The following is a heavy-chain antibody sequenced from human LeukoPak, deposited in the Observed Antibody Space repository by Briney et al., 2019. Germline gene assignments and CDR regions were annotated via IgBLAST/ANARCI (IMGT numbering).Heavy chain of an antibody. CDR1: GFTVSSNC. D-gene: IGHD3-10*01. J-gene: IGHJ6*03. CDR2: IYSSGTT. CDR3: ARGSGSFEDYYYYYYFMDV. V-gene: IGHV3-53*01. Sequence: GGSLRLSCAASGFTVSSNCMSWVRQAPGKGLEWVSVIYSSGTTYSADSVKGRFTISRDNSKNPLYLQMNNLRADDTAVYYCARGSGSFEDYYYYYYFMDVWGKGTTVTVSS.